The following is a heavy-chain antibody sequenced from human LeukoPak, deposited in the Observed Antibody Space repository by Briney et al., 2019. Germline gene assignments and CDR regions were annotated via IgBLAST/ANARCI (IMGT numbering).Heavy chain of an antibody. D-gene: IGHD3-9*01. J-gene: IGHJ5*02. V-gene: IGHV4-59*08. CDR1: GASISGYY. Sequence: PSETLSLTCTVPGASISGYYWSWIRQPPGKGLEWIGYIYYSGSTKYNPSLRSRVTISVDASKNQFSLRLSSVTAADTAVYYCARQYYDILTGYPLRFDPWGQGTLVTVSS. CDR2: IYYSGST. CDR3: ARQYYDILTGYPLRFDP.